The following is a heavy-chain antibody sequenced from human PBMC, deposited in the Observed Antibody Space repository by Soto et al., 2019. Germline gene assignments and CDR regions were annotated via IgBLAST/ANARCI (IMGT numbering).Heavy chain of an antibody. D-gene: IGHD3-3*01. CDR3: AKKVTIYAVEPADD. Sequence: IRVQQAPGKGLEWVSVMSGSGDDAYYADSVKGRLTIARDNSKNMLYLQMKSLRAEDTAVYFCAKKVTIYAVEPADDWAQRTQVTVSS. J-gene: IGHJ4*02. V-gene: IGHV3-23*01. CDR2: MSGSGDDA.